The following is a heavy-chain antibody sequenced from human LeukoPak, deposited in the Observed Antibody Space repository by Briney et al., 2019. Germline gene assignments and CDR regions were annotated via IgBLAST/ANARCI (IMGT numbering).Heavy chain of an antibody. CDR1: GDSINSYY. V-gene: IGHV4-59*01. CDR3: AREMYDYVWGSPTPSYYFDY. J-gene: IGHJ4*02. D-gene: IGHD3-16*01. Sequence: SQTLSLTCTVSGDSINSYYWSWIRQPPGKGLEWIGNIYYSGSTNNSPSLKSRVTISLDTSKNQFSLNLSSVTAADTAVYCCAREMYDYVWGSPTPSYYFDYWGQGTLVTVSS. CDR2: IYYSGST.